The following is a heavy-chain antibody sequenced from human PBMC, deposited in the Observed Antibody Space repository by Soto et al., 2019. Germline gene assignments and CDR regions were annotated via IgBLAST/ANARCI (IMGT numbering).Heavy chain of an antibody. D-gene: IGHD3-22*01. V-gene: IGHV1-46*01. J-gene: IGHJ4*02. Sequence: GASVKVSCKASGYTFTSYYMHWVRQAPGQRLEWMGIINGSNGNTNYAEHFQGRVTITRDTSASTVYMQLSSLTSEDTAVYYCARLGAYYQALDSWGQGTLFTVSS. CDR3: ARLGAYYQALDS. CDR1: GYTFTSYY. CDR2: INGSNGNT.